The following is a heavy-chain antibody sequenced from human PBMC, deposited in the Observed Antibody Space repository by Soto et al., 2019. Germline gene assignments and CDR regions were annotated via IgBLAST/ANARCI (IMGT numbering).Heavy chain of an antibody. D-gene: IGHD6-13*01. CDR1: GYTFISYV. CDR2: MNPNSGTT. V-gene: IGHV1-8*01. Sequence: QVQLVQSGAEVKKPGASVKVSCKASGYTFISYVINWVRQATGQGLEWMRWMNPNSGTTGYAQKFQGRVTMTRNTSISTAYMELSSLRSEDTAVYYCARGSKGSSWYAYWIDPWGKGTRVTASS. J-gene: IGHJ5*02. CDR3: ARGSKGSSWYAYWIDP.